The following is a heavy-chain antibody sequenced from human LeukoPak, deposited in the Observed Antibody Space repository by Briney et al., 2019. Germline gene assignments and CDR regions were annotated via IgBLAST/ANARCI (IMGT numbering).Heavy chain of an antibody. Sequence: GGSLRLSCAASGFTFSSYGMHWVRQVPGKGLEWVVNINEGGNEKNYVDSVKGRFTASRDNAQNSLYLQMNSLRVEDTAVYYCARHPNSNWDYWGQGTLVTVSS. CDR2: INEGGNEK. V-gene: IGHV3-7*03. CDR3: ARHPNSNWDY. J-gene: IGHJ4*02. D-gene: IGHD6-13*01. CDR1: GFTFSSYG.